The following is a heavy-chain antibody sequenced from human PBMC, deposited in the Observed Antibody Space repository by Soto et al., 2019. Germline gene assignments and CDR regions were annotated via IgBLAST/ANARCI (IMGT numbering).Heavy chain of an antibody. CDR1: GFTFSSYW. CDR3: VTDWGQLSGA. CDR2: IKQDSSET. D-gene: IGHD3-16*01. V-gene: IGHV3-7*03. Sequence: EVHLLESGGGLVQPGGSLRLSCAASGFTFSSYWMSWARQGPGKGLEWVAVIKQDSSETYYVDSVKGRFTVSRDNAKKSLYLQMNTLRVEDTAVYYCVTDWGQLSGAWGQGVLVTVSS. J-gene: IGHJ5*02.